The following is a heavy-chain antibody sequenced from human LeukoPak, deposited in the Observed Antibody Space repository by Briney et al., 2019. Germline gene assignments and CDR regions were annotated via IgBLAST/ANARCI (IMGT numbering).Heavy chain of an antibody. CDR1: GFSFRSYG. J-gene: IGHJ4*02. D-gene: IGHD5-12*01. Sequence: PGRSLRLSCAASGFSFRSYGMHWVRQAPGKGLEWVAVIWYDGSNKYYADSVKGRFTISRDNSKNTLYLQMNGLRAEDTAVYYCASDRGGYYRGGYFDYWGQGTLVTVSS. V-gene: IGHV3-33*01. CDR2: IWYDGSNK. CDR3: ASDRGGYYRGGYFDY.